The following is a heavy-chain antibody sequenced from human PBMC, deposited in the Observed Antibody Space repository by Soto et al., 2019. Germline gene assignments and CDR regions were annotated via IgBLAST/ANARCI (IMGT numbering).Heavy chain of an antibody. V-gene: IGHV2-5*02. CDR1: GFSLSADGVD. CDR2: IYWDDDQ. Sequence: QITLKESGPTLVKPTQTLTLTCTFSGFSLSADGVDVGWIRQPPGKALEWLALIYWDDDQRYSPSLKTRLTITKDTSKNQVVLTMTNMDPVDTATYYCAHAYGGTSWPNDAFDVWGQGTVVTVSS. J-gene: IGHJ3*01. CDR3: AHAYGGTSWPNDAFDV. D-gene: IGHD2-2*01.